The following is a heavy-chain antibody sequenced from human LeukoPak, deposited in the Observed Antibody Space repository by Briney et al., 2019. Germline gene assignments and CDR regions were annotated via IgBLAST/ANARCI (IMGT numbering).Heavy chain of an antibody. CDR2: IYTSGST. J-gene: IGHJ5*02. CDR3: ARDYFAATGGFVGYSTWFDP. CDR1: GGSISSYY. D-gene: IGHD7-27*01. V-gene: IGHV4-4*07. Sequence: SETLSLTCTVSGGSISSYYWSWFRQPAGKGLEWIGRIYTSGSTNYNPSLKSRVTMSVDTSKNQFSLKLSSVTAADTAVYYCARDYFAATGGFVGYSTWFDPWGQGTLVTVSS.